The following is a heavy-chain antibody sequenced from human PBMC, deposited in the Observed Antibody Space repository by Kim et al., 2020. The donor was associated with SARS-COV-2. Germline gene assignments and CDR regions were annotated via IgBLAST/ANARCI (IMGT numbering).Heavy chain of an antibody. V-gene: IGHV4-39*01. Sequence: SETLSLTCTVSGGSISSSSYYWGWIRQPPGQGLEWIGSIYYSGSTYYNPSLKSRVTISVDTSKNQFSLKLSSVTAADTAVYYCARSFLWFGELLPPSWVSFYFDYWGQGTLVTVSS. CDR2: IYYSGST. CDR1: GGSISSSSYY. CDR3: ARSFLWFGELLPPSWVSFYFDY. J-gene: IGHJ4*02. D-gene: IGHD3-10*01.